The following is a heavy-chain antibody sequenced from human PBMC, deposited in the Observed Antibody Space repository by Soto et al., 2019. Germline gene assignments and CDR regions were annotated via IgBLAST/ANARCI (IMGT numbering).Heavy chain of an antibody. CDR3: EKRRDYYYYGMDV. J-gene: IGHJ6*02. CDR1: GFTFSNNA. Sequence: EVELLESGGGLVQPGGSLRLSCAASGFTFSNNAMSWVRQAPGKGLEWVSAISGSGGSTYYSDTVKGRFTISRDNSKNTLYLQMNSLRADDTAVYYCEKRRDYYYYGMDVWGQGTTVTVSS. V-gene: IGHV3-23*01. CDR2: ISGSGGST.